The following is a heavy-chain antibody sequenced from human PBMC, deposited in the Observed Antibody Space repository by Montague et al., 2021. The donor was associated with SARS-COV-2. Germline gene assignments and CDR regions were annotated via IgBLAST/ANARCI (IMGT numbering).Heavy chain of an antibody. Sequence: TLSLTCTVSGASISTGIYYWSWIRQPAGKGLEWIGRIRTTGHTDYNSSLESRVFMSVDTSTNQFSLSLTSVTAADTAVYFSARFGSGTLEFDLWGQGTLVTVSS. CDR1: GASISTGIYY. D-gene: IGHD1-26*01. CDR3: ARFGSGTLEFDL. J-gene: IGHJ4*02. V-gene: IGHV4-61*02. CDR2: IRTTGHT.